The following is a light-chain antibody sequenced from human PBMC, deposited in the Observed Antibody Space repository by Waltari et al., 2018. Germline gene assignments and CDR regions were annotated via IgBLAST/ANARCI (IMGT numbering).Light chain of an antibody. CDR1: QNIGSY. V-gene: IGKV3-11*01. J-gene: IGKJ2*01. CDR2: DAS. CDR3: QQRSNWPRT. Sequence: EIVLTQSPATLSLSPGERATLPYRASQNIGSYLAWYQQKPGQPPRVLIYDASTRATGIPARFSGSGSGADFALTISSLEPDDFAVYYCQQRSNWPRTFGQGTKLEIK.